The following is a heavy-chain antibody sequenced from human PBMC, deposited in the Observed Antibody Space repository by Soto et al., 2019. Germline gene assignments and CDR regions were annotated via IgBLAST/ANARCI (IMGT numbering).Heavy chain of an antibody. CDR1: GYTLTELS. Sequence: ASVKVSCKVSGYTLTELSMHWVRQAPGKGLEWMGGFDPEDGETIYAQKFQGRVTMTEDTSTDTAYMELGSLRSEDTAVYYCATGYCSSTSCYTYWYFDLWGRGTLVTVSS. J-gene: IGHJ2*01. V-gene: IGHV1-24*01. CDR2: FDPEDGET. D-gene: IGHD2-2*02. CDR3: ATGYCSSTSCYTYWYFDL.